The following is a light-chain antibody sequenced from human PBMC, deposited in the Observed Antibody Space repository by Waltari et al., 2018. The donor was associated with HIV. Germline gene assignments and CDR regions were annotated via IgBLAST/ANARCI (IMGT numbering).Light chain of an antibody. CDR2: GAS. CDR3: QQYNNWLGT. V-gene: IGKV3-15*01. CDR1: QRVSSN. Sequence: EIVMTQSPATLSVSPGDRATLSCRASQRVSSNLAWYQQKPGQAPRLLIYGASTRATGIPARFSGSGSGTEFTLTISSLQSEDFAVYYCQQYNNWLGTFGQGTKLEIK. J-gene: IGKJ2*02.